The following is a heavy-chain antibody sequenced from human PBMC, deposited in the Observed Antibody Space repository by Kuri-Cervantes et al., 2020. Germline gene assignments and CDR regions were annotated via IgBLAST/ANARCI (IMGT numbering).Heavy chain of an antibody. Sequence: SETLSLTCTVSGGSISSGGYYWSWIRQHPGKGLEWIGYIYYSGSTYYNPSLKSRVTISVDTSKNQFSLKLSSVTAADTAVYYCARDVGNYDILTGFDYYMDVWGKGTTVTVSS. D-gene: IGHD3-9*01. CDR1: GGSISSGGYY. CDR3: ARDVGNYDILTGFDYYMDV. J-gene: IGHJ6*03. V-gene: IGHV4-31*03. CDR2: IYYSGST.